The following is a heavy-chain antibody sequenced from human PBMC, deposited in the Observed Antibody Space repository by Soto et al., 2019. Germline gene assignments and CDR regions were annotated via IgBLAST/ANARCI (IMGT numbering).Heavy chain of an antibody. CDR1: GFTFGDSA. V-gene: IGHV3-73*01. J-gene: IGHJ6*03. CDR3: TADLKYCSGGTCYYFYYYMDV. D-gene: IGHD2-15*01. Sequence: EVHLVESGGGLVQPGGSLTLSCAASGFTFGDSAIHWVRQASGKGLEWVGRIRAKPNNYATSYGDSVKGRFTISRDDSKNTAYVHMTSLKPEDRAVYFCTADLKYCSGGTCYYFYYYMDVWGKGTTVTVSS. CDR2: IRAKPNNYAT.